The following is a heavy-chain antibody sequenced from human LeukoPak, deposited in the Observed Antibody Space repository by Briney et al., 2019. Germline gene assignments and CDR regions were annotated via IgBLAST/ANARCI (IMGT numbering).Heavy chain of an antibody. Sequence: GGSLRLSCAASGFTFSSYWMHWVRQAPGKGLVWVSRINSDGSSTSYADSVKGRFTISRDNAKNTLYLQMNSLRVEDTALYYCARALDTSSWLDYWGQGTLVTVSS. CDR1: GFTFSSYW. V-gene: IGHV3-74*01. D-gene: IGHD6-13*01. CDR3: ARALDTSSWLDY. J-gene: IGHJ4*02. CDR2: INSDGSST.